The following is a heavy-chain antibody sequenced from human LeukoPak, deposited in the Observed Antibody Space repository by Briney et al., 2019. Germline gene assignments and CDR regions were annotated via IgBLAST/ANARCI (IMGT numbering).Heavy chain of an antibody. J-gene: IGHJ6*02. CDR2: ISGSGGNT. CDR1: GFTFSSYA. CDR3: ARDGFRLDIVVVPAAPAGGMDV. V-gene: IGHV3-23*01. Sequence: GGSLRLSCAASGFTFSSYAMSWVRQAPGKGLEWVSAISGSGGNTYYADSVKGRFTISRDNAKNSLYLQMNSLRAEDTAVYYCARDGFRLDIVVVPAAPAGGMDVWGQGTTVTVSS. D-gene: IGHD2-2*01.